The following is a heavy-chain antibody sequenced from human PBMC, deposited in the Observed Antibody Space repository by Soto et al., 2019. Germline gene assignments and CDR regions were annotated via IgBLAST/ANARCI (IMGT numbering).Heavy chain of an antibody. CDR1: GGTFSSYA. J-gene: IGHJ6*02. CDR2: IIPIFGTA. D-gene: IGHD2-21*02. CDR3: ARDHIVVVTAIHDYYYGMDV. Sequence: ASVKVSCKASGGTFSSYAISWVRQAPGQGLEWMGGIIPIFGTANYAQKFQGRVTITADESTSTAYMELSSLRSEDTAVYYCARDHIVVVTAIHDYYYGMDVWGQGTTVTVSS. V-gene: IGHV1-69*13.